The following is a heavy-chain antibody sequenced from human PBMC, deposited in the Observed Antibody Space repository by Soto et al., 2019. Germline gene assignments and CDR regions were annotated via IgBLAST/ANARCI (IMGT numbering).Heavy chain of an antibody. V-gene: IGHV1-46*01. CDR2: INPSGGST. J-gene: IGHJ5*02. CDR3: VRDDEVGATTGWFDP. CDR1: GYTFTSYY. D-gene: IGHD1-26*01. Sequence: ASVKVSCKASGYTFTSYYMHWVRQAPGQGLEWMGIINPSGGSTSYAQKFQGRVTMTRDTSTSTVYMELSSLRSEDTAVYYCVRDDEVGATTGWFDPWGQGTLVTVSS.